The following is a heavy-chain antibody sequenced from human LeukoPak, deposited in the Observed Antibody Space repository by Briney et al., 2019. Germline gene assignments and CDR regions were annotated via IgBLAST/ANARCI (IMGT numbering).Heavy chain of an antibody. CDR1: GGSISSYY. CDR3: ARDLITVTKGFDI. Sequence: SETLSLTCTVSGGSISSYYWSWIRQPPGKGLEWIGYIYYSGSTNYNPSLKSRVTISIDTSKNQFSLELRSVTAADTAVYYCARDLITVTKGFDIWGQGTMVSVSS. CDR2: IYYSGST. J-gene: IGHJ3*02. V-gene: IGHV4-59*01. D-gene: IGHD4-17*01.